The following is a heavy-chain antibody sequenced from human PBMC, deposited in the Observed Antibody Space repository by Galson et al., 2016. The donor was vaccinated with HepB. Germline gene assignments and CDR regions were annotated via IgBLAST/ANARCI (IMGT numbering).Heavy chain of an antibody. J-gene: IGHJ4*02. Sequence: SLRLSCAASGFTFSNHGMHWVRQAPGKGLEWVAGISYNGDDKYYADSVKGRFTISRDNSKNTLYLQMNTLKLEDTAVYYCAHGPRTVISDCWGQGTLVTVSS. CDR3: AHGPRTVISDC. D-gene: IGHD3-22*01. CDR2: ISYNGDDK. CDR1: GFTFSNHG. V-gene: IGHV3-30*03.